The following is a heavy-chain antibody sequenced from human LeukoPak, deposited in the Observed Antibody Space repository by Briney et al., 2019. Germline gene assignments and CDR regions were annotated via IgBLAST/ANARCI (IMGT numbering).Heavy chain of an antibody. CDR1: GFTFSTST. J-gene: IGHJ4*02. Sequence: GSLRLSCSVSGFTFSTSTMHWVRQAPGKGLEYVSAISSGGGTTYYADSVKGRFTISRDNSKNTLYLQMSSLRAEDAALYYCVRPYDYWGQGTLVTISS. CDR3: VRPYDY. CDR2: ISSGGGTT. V-gene: IGHV3-64D*06.